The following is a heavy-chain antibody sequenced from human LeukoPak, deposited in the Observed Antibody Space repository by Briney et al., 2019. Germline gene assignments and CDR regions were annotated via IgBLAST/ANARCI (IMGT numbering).Heavy chain of an antibody. V-gene: IGHV3-48*01. CDR2: ISSSSSTI. Sequence: GGSLRLSCAASGFTFSSYSMNWVRQAPGKGLEWVSYISSSSSTIYYADSVKGRFTISRDNAKNSLYLQMNSLRAEDTAVYYCARASAARPFDYRGQGTLVTVSS. CDR3: ARASAARPFDY. CDR1: GFTFSSYS. D-gene: IGHD6-13*01. J-gene: IGHJ4*02.